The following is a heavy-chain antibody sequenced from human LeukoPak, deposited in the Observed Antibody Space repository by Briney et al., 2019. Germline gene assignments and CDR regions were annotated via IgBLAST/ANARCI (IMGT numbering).Heavy chain of an antibody. CDR2: IIPILGLA. J-gene: IGHJ4*02. CDR3: ARGSAYYYGSGSYMADY. CDR1: GGTFSSYA. D-gene: IGHD3-10*01. V-gene: IGHV1-69*04. Sequence: GASVKVSCKASGGTFSSYAISWVRQAPGQGLEWMGRIIPILGLANYAQKFQGRVTITADKSTSTAYMELSSLRSEDTAVYYCARGSAYYYGSGSYMADYWGQGTLVTVSS.